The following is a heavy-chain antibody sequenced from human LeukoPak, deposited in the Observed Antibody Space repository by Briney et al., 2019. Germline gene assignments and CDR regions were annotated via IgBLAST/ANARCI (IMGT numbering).Heavy chain of an antibody. CDR2: ISASGGST. V-gene: IGHV3-23*01. J-gene: IGHJ4*02. CDR1: GFTFSSYA. D-gene: IGHD2-15*01. Sequence: GGSLRLSCAASGFTFSSYAMSWVRQAPGKGLEWVSAISASGGSTYYADSVKGRFTISRDNSKNTLYLQMNSLRAEDTAVYYCAKAPQGSLRLPQKHKFDYWGQGTLVTVSS. CDR3: AKAPQGSLRLPQKHKFDY.